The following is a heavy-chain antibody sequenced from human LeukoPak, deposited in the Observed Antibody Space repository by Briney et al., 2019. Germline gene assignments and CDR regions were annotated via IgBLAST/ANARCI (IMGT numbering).Heavy chain of an antibody. J-gene: IGHJ4*02. V-gene: IGHV4-59*01. CDR2: IYYSGST. Sequence: SETLSLTCTVSGDSISSYYWSWIRQPPGKGLEWIGYIYYSGSTNYNPSLKSRVTISVDTSKNQFSLKLSSVTAADTAVYYCARGHSYGYTDYFDYWGQGTLVTVSS. D-gene: IGHD5-18*01. CDR1: GDSISSYY. CDR3: ARGHSYGYTDYFDY.